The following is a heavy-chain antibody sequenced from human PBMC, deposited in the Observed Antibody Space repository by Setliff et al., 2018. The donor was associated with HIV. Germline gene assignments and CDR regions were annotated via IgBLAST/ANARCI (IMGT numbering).Heavy chain of an antibody. CDR1: GFTFSDYE. J-gene: IGHJ3*02. CDR3: ARGPWIQLWSSELDAFDI. Sequence: GGSLRLSCAASGFTFSDYEMNWVRQAPGKGLEWVSYISSSGDSTNYADSVKGRFTISRDNSKNTLYLQMNSLRAEDTAVYYCARGPWIQLWSSELDAFDIWGQGTMVTVSS. D-gene: IGHD5-18*01. V-gene: IGHV3-48*03. CDR2: ISSSGDST.